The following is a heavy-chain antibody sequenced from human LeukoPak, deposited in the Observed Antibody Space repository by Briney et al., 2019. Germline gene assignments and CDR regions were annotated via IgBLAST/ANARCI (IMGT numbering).Heavy chain of an antibody. D-gene: IGHD1-26*01. J-gene: IGHJ6*03. CDR2: FSGSSNDI. V-gene: IGHV3-21*04. CDR1: GFTFSSYT. Sequence: GSLRLSCAASGFTFSSYTMNWVRQAPGKGLEWVSSFSGSSNDIYYADSVKGRFTISRDNSKKTLYLQLNSLRAEDTAVYYCAKSQRGYYPRRTYYYYMDVWGKGTTVTVSS. CDR3: AKSQRGYYPRRTYYYYMDV.